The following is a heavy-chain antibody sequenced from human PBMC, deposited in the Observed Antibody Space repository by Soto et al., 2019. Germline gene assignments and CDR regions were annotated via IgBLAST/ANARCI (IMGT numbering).Heavy chain of an antibody. Sequence: EVLLLESGGGLVQPGGSLRLSCAASGLTFSSYAMTWVRQPPGKGLEWVSAISGSGARTYSADSVKGRFTISRDNSKNTLYLQMNSPRVEDTAVYYCAKPLGEATTFAFEVWGQGTLVTVSS. CDR1: GLTFSSYA. CDR2: ISGSGART. V-gene: IGHV3-23*01. J-gene: IGHJ3*01. CDR3: AKPLGEATTFAFEV. D-gene: IGHD5-12*01.